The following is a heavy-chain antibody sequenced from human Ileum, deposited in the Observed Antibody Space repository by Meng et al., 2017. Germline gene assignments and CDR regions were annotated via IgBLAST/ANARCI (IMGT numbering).Heavy chain of an antibody. Sequence: QGQLVQPGAEVKKPGASVKVSCQASGYIFTAYYIHWVRQAPGQGLEWMGMISCSGGSTSYSHTFQGRVTMTSDTSTSTVYLELTSLRSDDTAVYFCARAGSSTSPPRDYWGQGTLVTVSS. J-gene: IGHJ4*02. CDR3: ARAGSSTSPPRDY. D-gene: IGHD3-10*01. V-gene: IGHV1-46*01. CDR1: GYIFTAYY. CDR2: ISCSGGST.